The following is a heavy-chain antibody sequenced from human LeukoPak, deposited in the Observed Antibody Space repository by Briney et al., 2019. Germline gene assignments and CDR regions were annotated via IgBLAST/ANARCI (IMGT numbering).Heavy chain of an antibody. Sequence: SETLSLTCAVYGGSFSGYYWSWIRQPPGKGLEWIGEINHSGSTNYNPSLKSRVTISVDTSKNQSSLKLSSVTAADTAVYYCARERRYGMDVWGQGTTVTVSS. D-gene: IGHD5-24*01. CDR1: GGSFSGYY. CDR2: INHSGST. V-gene: IGHV4-34*01. J-gene: IGHJ6*02. CDR3: ARERRYGMDV.